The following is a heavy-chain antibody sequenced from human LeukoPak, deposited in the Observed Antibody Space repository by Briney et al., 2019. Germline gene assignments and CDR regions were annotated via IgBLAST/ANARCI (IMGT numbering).Heavy chain of an antibody. Sequence: PAGGSLRLSCATSGFTFSNAWMTWVRQAQGKGLEWVSVIYGGGSTDYADSVKGRFTISRDNLKNTLYLQMNSLRAEDTAVYYCARGGSGDIFDIWGQGTMVTVSS. CDR1: GFTFSNAW. CDR2: IYGGGST. V-gene: IGHV3-53*01. D-gene: IGHD2-21*01. J-gene: IGHJ3*02. CDR3: ARGGSGDIFDI.